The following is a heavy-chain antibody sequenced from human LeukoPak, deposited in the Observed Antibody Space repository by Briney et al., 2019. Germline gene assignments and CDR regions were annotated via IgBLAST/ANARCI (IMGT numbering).Heavy chain of an antibody. CDR3: ARDPGYDYGYDY. CDR1: GFTVSDNY. Sequence: GGSLRLSCAASGFTVSDNYMSWVRQAPGKGLEWVSVIYSDGSTYYADSVKGRFTISRDDSKNTVYLQMNSLRAEDTAVYYCARDPGYDYGYDYWGQGTLVTVSS. D-gene: IGHD5-18*01. CDR2: IYSDGST. V-gene: IGHV3-66*01. J-gene: IGHJ4*02.